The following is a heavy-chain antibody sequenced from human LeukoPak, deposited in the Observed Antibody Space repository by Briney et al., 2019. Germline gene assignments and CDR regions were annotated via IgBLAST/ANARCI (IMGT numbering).Heavy chain of an antibody. CDR1: GFTFTSYW. CDR2: IKEDGSEK. J-gene: IGHJ5*02. Sequence: GGSLRLTCAASGFTFTSYWMSWVRQAPGKGLEWVANIKEDGSEKYYVDSVKGRFTISRDNAKNSVSLQMNSLRAEDTAVYYCARIYLKMASASWGQGTLVTVSS. D-gene: IGHD2-8*01. CDR3: ARIYLKMASAS. V-gene: IGHV3-7*01.